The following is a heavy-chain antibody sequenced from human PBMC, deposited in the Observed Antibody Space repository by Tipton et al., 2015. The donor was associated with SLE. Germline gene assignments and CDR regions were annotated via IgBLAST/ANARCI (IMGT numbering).Heavy chain of an antibody. CDR3: TRGGVRFLEWSVGHWFDP. D-gene: IGHD3-3*01. V-gene: IGHV1-46*02. Sequence: QSGAEVKKPGASVKISCKTSGFAFNNYYIHWVRQAPGQGPEWMGVINPSDGNTTHAQKLQGRFTMTTATFTSTVYMEMSSLRSEDTGVYFCTRGGVRFLEWSVGHWFDPWGQGTLVTVSS. CDR1: GFAFNNYY. J-gene: IGHJ5*02. CDR2: INPSDGNT.